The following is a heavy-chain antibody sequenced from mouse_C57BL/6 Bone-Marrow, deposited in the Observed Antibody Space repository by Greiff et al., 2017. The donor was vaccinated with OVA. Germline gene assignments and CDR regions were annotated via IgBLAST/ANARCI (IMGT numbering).Heavy chain of an antibody. D-gene: IGHD2-2*01. CDR1: EYEFPSHD. J-gene: IGHJ4*01. CDR2: INSDGGST. CDR3: ARHPSIYYGYDEGYYYAMDY. V-gene: IGHV5-2*01. Sequence: EVQRVESGGGLVQPGESLKLSCESNEYEFPSHDMSWVRKTPEKRLELVAAINSDGGSTYYPDTMERRFIISRDNTKKTLYLQMSSLRSEDTALYYCARHPSIYYGYDEGYYYAMDYWGQGTSVTVSS.